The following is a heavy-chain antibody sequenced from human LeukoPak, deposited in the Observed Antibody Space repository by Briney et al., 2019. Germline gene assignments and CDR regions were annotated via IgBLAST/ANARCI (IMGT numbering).Heavy chain of an antibody. J-gene: IGHJ4*02. Sequence: SETLSLTCTVSGGSISSYYWNWIRQPPGKGLEWIGYIYYTGSTNYNPSLKSRVTISVDTSKNQFSLKLSSVTAADTAVYYCARQAPRSYYYDSSGNFDYWGQGTLVTVSS. CDR1: GGSISSYY. CDR3: ARQAPRSYYYDSSGNFDY. CDR2: IYYTGST. D-gene: IGHD3-22*01. V-gene: IGHV4-59*08.